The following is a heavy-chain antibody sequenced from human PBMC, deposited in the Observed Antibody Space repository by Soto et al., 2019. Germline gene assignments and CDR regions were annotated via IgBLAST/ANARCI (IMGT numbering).Heavy chain of an antibody. D-gene: IGHD3-10*01. Sequence: SVKVSCKASGGTFSSYAISWVRQAPGQGLEWMGGIIPIFGTANYAQKFQGRVTITADESTSTAYMELSSLRSEDTAVYYCARASTMVRGVIYSHYYYGMDVCGHGTTVTVSS. CDR3: ARASTMVRGVIYSHYYYGMDV. J-gene: IGHJ6*02. CDR2: IIPIFGTA. V-gene: IGHV1-69*13. CDR1: GGTFSSYA.